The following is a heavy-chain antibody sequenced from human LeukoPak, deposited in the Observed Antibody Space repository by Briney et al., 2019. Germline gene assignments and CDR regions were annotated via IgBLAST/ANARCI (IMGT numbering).Heavy chain of an antibody. CDR1: GFTFSNYC. Sequence: PGGSLRLSCAASGFTFSNYCMSWVRQAPGKGLEWVANINQDESVKYYVDSLKGRFTVSRDNAKNSLYLHVNSLRAEDTAMYYCARIGYSSSSTDYWGQGTLVTVSS. V-gene: IGHV3-7*01. D-gene: IGHD6-13*01. J-gene: IGHJ4*02. CDR2: INQDESVK. CDR3: ARIGYSSSSTDY.